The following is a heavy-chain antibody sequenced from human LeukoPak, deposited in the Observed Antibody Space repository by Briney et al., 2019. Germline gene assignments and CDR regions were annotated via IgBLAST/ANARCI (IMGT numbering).Heavy chain of an antibody. D-gene: IGHD5-18*01. J-gene: IGHJ5*02. Sequence: ASVKVSCKVSGYTLTELSMHWVRQAPGKGLEWMGGFDPEDGETIYAQKFQGRVTMTEDTSTDTAYMELSSLRSEDTAVYYCATRVRATWLGYSYGYPRGIWFDPWGQGTLVTVSS. CDR2: FDPEDGET. CDR3: ATRVRATWLGYSYGYPRGIWFDP. V-gene: IGHV1-24*01. CDR1: GYTLTELS.